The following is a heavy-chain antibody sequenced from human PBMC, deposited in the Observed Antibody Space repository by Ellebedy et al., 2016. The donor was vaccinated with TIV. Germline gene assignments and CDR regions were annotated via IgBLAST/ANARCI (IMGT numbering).Heavy chain of an antibody. V-gene: IGHV4-59*01. J-gene: IGHJ4*02. Sequence: SETLSLTXTVSGGSISSYYWSWIRQPPGKGLEWIGYIYYSGSTNYNPSLKSRVTISVDTSKNQFSLKLSSVTAADTAVYYCAASYYYGSGSYYLHDYWGQGTLVTVSS. CDR2: IYYSGST. CDR1: GGSISSYY. D-gene: IGHD3-10*01. CDR3: AASYYYGSGSYYLHDY.